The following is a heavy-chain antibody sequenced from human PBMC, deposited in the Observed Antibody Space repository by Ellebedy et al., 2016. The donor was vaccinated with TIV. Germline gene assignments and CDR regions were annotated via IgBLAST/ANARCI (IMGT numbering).Heavy chain of an antibody. CDR1: GGSINRDY. D-gene: IGHD3-10*01. V-gene: IGHV4-59*01. J-gene: IGHJ5*02. Sequence: GSLRLXXTVSGGSINRDYWVWIRQPPGKGLEWIGYTYYGGSFNYNPPLKSRVTISVDTSKNQYSLKLNSVTAADTALYYCARALRFGELDTWGQGMLVTVSS. CDR3: ARALRFGELDT. CDR2: TYYGGSF.